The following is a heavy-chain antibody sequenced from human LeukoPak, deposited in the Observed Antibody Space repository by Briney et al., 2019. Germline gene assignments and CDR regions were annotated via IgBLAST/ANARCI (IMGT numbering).Heavy chain of an antibody. CDR1: GYTFTGYY. CDR2: INPNSGGT. J-gene: IGHJ4*02. Sequence: GESLKISCKGSGYTFTGYYMHWVRQAPGQGLEWMGWINPNSGGTNYAQKFQGRVTMTRDTSISTAYMELSRLRSDDTAVYYCARDLSTTVTTDYWGQGTLVTVSS. V-gene: IGHV1-2*02. D-gene: IGHD4-17*01. CDR3: ARDLSTTVTTDY.